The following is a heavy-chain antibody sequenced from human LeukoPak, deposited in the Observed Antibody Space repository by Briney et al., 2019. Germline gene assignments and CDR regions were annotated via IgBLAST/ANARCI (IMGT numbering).Heavy chain of an antibody. CDR1: GFTFSSYA. J-gene: IGHJ4*02. Sequence: GRSLRLSCAASGFTFSSYAMHWVRQAPGKGLEWVAVISYDGSNKYYADSVKGRFTISRDNSKNTLYLQMNSLRAEDTAVYYCAKGIFGYGGNTGYWGQGTLVTVSS. CDR2: ISYDGSNK. CDR3: AKGIFGYGGNTGY. V-gene: IGHV3-30*04. D-gene: IGHD4-23*01.